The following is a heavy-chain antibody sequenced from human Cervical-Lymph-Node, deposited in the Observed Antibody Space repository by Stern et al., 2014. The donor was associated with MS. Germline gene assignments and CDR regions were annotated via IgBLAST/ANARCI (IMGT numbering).Heavy chain of an antibody. V-gene: IGHV3-33*01. Sequence: VESGRSLRLSCAASGFTFSSYGMHWVRQAPGKGLEWVAVIWYDGSNKYYADSVKGRFTISRDNSKNTLYLQMNSLRAEDTAVYYCARDRNNIVVVPAARVFDYWGQGTLVTVSS. CDR2: IWYDGSNK. J-gene: IGHJ4*02. CDR3: ARDRNNIVVVPAARVFDY. D-gene: IGHD2-2*01. CDR1: GFTFSSYG.